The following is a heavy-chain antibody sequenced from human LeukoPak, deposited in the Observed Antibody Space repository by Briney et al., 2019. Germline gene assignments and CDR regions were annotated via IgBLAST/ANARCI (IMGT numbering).Heavy chain of an antibody. V-gene: IGHV4-4*07. CDR3: ARGGVPGAGNWFDP. CDR1: GASLTNYY. J-gene: IGHJ5*02. D-gene: IGHD2-2*01. Sequence: SETLSVTCTVSGASLTNYYWNWIRQPAGKGLEWMGRIYTNCNTKYNPSLNSRVTLSVDTSKNQFSLRLSSVTAADTAVYYCARGGVPGAGNWFDPWGQGTLVTVSS. CDR2: IYTNCNT.